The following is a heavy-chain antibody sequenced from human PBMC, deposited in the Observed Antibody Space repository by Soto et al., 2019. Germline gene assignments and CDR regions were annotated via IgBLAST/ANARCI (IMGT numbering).Heavy chain of an antibody. CDR3: AGGRCGGDCYVYYYYYGMDV. V-gene: IGHV3-30-3*01. CDR1: GFTFSSYA. Sequence: QVQLVESGGGVVQPGRSLRLSCAASGFTFSSYAMHWVRQAPGKGLEWVAVISYDGSNKYYADSVKGRFTISRDNSKNTLYLQMNSLRAEDTAVYYCAGGRCGGDCYVYYYYYGMDVWGQGTTVTVSS. D-gene: IGHD2-21*02. CDR2: ISYDGSNK. J-gene: IGHJ6*02.